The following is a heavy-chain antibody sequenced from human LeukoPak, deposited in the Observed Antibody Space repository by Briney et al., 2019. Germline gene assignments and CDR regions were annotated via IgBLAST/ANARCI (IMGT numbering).Heavy chain of an antibody. CDR1: GYTFTGYY. CDR3: ARWVSGTYYMDV. D-gene: IGHD6-13*01. CDR2: MNPNSGNT. J-gene: IGHJ6*03. Sequence: ASVKVSCKASGYTFTGYYMHWVRQAPGQGLEWMGWMNPNSGNTGYAQKFQGRVTITRNTSISTAYMELSSLRSEDTAVYYCARWVSGTYYMDVWGKGTTVTVSS. V-gene: IGHV1-8*03.